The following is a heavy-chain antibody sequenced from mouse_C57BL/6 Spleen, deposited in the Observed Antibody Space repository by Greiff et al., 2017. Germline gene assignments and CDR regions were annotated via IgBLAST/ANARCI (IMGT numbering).Heavy chain of an antibody. CDR2: INPNNGGT. D-gene: IGHD1-1*01. J-gene: IGHJ2*01. Sequence: EVQRVESGPELVKPGASVKMSCKASGYTFTDYNMHWVKQSHGKSLEWIGYINPNNGGTSYNQKFKGKATLTVNKSSSTAYMELRSLTSEDSAVYYCARLGSYYYGSRYVRLDYWGQGTTLTVSS. CDR1: GYTFTDYN. CDR3: ARLGSYYYGSRYVRLDY. V-gene: IGHV1-22*01.